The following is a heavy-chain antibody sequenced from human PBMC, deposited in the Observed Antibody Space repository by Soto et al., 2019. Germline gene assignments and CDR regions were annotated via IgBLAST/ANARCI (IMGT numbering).Heavy chain of an antibody. CDR3: AAFWAAAGTGY. J-gene: IGHJ4*02. D-gene: IGHD6-13*01. V-gene: IGHV3-23*01. Sequence: GGSLRLSCAASGFTFSSYAMSWVRRAPGEGLEWVSAISGSGGSTYYADSVKGRFTISRDNSKNTLYLQMNSLRAEDTAVYYCAAFWAAAGTGYWGQGTLVTVSS. CDR2: ISGSGGST. CDR1: GFTFSSYA.